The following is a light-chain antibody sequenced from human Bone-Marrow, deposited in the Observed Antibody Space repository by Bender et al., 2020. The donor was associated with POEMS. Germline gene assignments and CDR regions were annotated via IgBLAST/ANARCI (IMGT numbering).Light chain of an antibody. CDR2: DVN. Sequence: QSTLTQPASVSGSPGQSVTISCTGTSSAVGTYNYVSWYQHHPGKAPKLIIFDVNTRPSGVSNRFSGSKSGSTASLTISGLQAEDEADYYCSSYASSNTHVMFGGGTKLTVL. J-gene: IGLJ3*02. V-gene: IGLV2-14*03. CDR3: SSYASSNTHVM. CDR1: SSAVGTYNY.